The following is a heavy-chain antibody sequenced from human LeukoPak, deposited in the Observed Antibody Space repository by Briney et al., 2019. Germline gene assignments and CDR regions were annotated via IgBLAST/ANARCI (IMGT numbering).Heavy chain of an antibody. D-gene: IGHD5-12*01. CDR2: ISYDGSNK. CDR3: ANDVGYSGYR. J-gene: IGHJ4*02. V-gene: IGHV3-30*18. CDR1: GFTFSSYG. Sequence: PGRSLRLSCAASGFTFSSYGMHWVRQAPGKGLEWVAVISYDGSNKYYADSVKGRFTISRDNSKNTLYLQMNSLRAEDTAVYYCANDVGYSGYRWGQGTLDTVSS.